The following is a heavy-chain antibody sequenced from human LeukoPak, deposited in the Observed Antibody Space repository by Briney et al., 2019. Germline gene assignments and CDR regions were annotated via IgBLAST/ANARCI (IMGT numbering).Heavy chain of an antibody. CDR2: IIPIFGTA. Sequence: GASVKVSCKASGGTFSSYAISWVRQAPGQGLEWMVGIIPIFGTANYAQKFQGRVTITADESTSTAYMELSSLRSEDTAVYYCATRPEYNWNDGSAFDIWGQGTMVTVSS. CDR1: GGTFSSYA. V-gene: IGHV1-69*13. D-gene: IGHD1-20*01. CDR3: ATRPEYNWNDGSAFDI. J-gene: IGHJ3*02.